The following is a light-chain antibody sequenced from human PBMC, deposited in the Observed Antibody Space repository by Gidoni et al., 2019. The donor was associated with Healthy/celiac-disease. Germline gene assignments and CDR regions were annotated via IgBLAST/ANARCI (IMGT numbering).Light chain of an antibody. CDR2: DAS. J-gene: IGKJ2*01. CDR3: QQRSNWPPMYT. Sequence: EIVLTQSPATLSLSPGERATLSCRASQSVSSYLAWYQQKPGQAPRLLIYDASNRATGIPARFSGSVSGTDFTLTIRSLEPEDFAVYYCQQRSNWPPMYTFGQGTKLEIK. V-gene: IGKV3-11*01. CDR1: QSVSSY.